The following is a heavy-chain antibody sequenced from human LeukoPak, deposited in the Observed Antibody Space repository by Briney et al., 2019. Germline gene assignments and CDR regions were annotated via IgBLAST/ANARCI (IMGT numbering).Heavy chain of an antibody. CDR2: IYYSGST. D-gene: IGHD3-22*01. V-gene: IGHV4-59*01. CDR1: GFTFSNAY. J-gene: IGHJ2*01. CDR3: ARGDSGGYGWYFDL. Sequence: GSLRLSCAASGFTFSNAYMNWVRQPPGKGLEWIGYIYYSGSTNYNPSLKSRVTISVDTSKNQFSLKLSSVTAADTAVYYCARGDSGGYGWYFDLWGRGTLVTVSS.